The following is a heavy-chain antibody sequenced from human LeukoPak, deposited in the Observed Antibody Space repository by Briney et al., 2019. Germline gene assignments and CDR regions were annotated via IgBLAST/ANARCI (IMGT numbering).Heavy chain of an antibody. V-gene: IGHV1-2*02. D-gene: IGHD1-26*01. Sequence: ASVTVSCKSSGYTFTDYYMHWVRQAPGQGLEWMGWINPNSGGTNYAQNFQGRVTMTWDTSISTAYMELNRLRSDDTAVYYCARDLIGGSYYMDYWGQGTLVTVSS. CDR1: GYTFTDYY. J-gene: IGHJ4*02. CDR2: INPNSGGT. CDR3: ARDLIGGSYYMDY.